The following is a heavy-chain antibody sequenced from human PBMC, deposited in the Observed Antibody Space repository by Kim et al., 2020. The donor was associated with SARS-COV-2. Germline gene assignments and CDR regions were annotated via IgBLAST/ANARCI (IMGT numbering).Heavy chain of an antibody. Sequence: ASVKVSCKASGYGHYIHWVRQAPGQGLEWMGWVDPYSGDTNYAQNFQGRVTMSRDTSTTTAYMEVIRLTSDDTAVYYCATAAGQANDYWGQGTLVTVSS. V-gene: IGHV1-2*02. CDR3: ATAAGQANDY. CDR2: VDPYSGDT. J-gene: IGHJ4*02. CDR1: GYGHY.